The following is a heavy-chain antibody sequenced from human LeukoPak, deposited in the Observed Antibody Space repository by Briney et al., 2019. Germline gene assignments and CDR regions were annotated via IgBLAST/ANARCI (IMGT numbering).Heavy chain of an antibody. CDR2: IYSTGST. D-gene: IGHD3-10*01. J-gene: IGHJ4*02. CDR1: GGSISNYH. Sequence: PSETLSLTCTVFGGSISNYHWSWIRQPPGKGLEWIAYIYSTGSTNYNPSLKSRVTLSVDTSKYQCSLKLSSVTPGNRPVYYGARRLNYYISGTNRLDYFYSGGRGPLVTVSS. V-gene: IGHV4-59*01. CDR3: ARRLNYYISGTNRLDYFYS.